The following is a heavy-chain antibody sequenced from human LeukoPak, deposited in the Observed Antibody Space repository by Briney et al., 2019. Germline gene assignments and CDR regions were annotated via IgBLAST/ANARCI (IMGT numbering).Heavy chain of an antibody. CDR1: EFTFSSYS. D-gene: IGHD6-19*01. J-gene: IGHJ4*02. Sequence: PGGSLRLSCAASEFTFSSYSMNWVRQAPGKGLEWVSAITGSGDSTYYADSVKGRFTISRDNSKNTLYLQMNSLRAEDTAVYYCAKRGPAGAGKSPDYFEYWGQGTLVTVSS. V-gene: IGHV3-23*01. CDR2: ITGSGDST. CDR3: AKRGPAGAGKSPDYFEY.